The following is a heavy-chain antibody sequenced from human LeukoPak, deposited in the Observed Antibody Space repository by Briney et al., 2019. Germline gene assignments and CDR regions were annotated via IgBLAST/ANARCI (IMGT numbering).Heavy chain of an antibody. CDR1: GESFSGYY. D-gene: IGHD6-19*01. CDR3: ARSSGWGGDY. V-gene: IGHV4-34*01. J-gene: IGHJ4*02. CDR2: INRGGST. Sequence: PSETLSLTCAVYGESFSGYYWTWIRQPPGKGLEWIGEINRGGSTSYNPSLKSRVSISVDTSKNQFSLKLKSVTAADTAVYYCARSSGWGGDYWGQGTLVTVSS.